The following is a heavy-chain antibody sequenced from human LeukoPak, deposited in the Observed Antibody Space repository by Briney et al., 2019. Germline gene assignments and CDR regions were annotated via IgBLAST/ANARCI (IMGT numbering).Heavy chain of an antibody. D-gene: IGHD6-19*01. CDR1: GFTYSSYS. V-gene: IGHV3-21*01. CDR2: ISSSSSYI. Sequence: GGSLRLXCAASGFTYSSYSMNWVRRAPGKGLESVSSISSSSSYIYYADSVKGRFTISRDNAKNSLYLQMNSLRAEDTAVYYCARKPSSGWYAGSVAGGDYWGQGTLVTVSS. CDR3: ARKPSSGWYAGSVAGGDY. J-gene: IGHJ4*02.